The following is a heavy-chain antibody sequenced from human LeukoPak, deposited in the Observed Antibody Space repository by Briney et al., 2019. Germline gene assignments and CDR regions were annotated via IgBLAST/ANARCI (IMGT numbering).Heavy chain of an antibody. CDR3: ARGRDGYNFLNRGEYYYFDY. J-gene: IGHJ4*02. V-gene: IGHV4-34*01. D-gene: IGHD5-24*01. Sequence: PSETLSLTCAVYGGSFSGYYWSWIRQPPGKGLEWIGEINHSGSTNYNPSLKSRVTISVDTSKNQFSLKLNSVTAADTAVYYCARGRDGYNFLNRGEYYYFDYWGQGTLVTVSS. CDR2: INHSGST. CDR1: GGSFSGYY.